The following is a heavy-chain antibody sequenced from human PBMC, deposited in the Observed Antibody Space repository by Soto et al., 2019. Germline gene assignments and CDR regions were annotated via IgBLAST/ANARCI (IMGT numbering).Heavy chain of an antibody. V-gene: IGHV3-23*01. Sequence: GGSLRLSCAASGFTFSSYAMSWVRQAPRKGLEWVSAISGSGGSTYYADSVKGRFTISRDNSKNTLYLQMNSLRAEDTAVYYCAKDLGESGVNINWFDPWGQGPLVKVS. D-gene: IGHD3-3*01. CDR1: GFTFSSYA. J-gene: IGHJ5*02. CDR3: AKDLGESGVNINWFDP. CDR2: ISGSGGST.